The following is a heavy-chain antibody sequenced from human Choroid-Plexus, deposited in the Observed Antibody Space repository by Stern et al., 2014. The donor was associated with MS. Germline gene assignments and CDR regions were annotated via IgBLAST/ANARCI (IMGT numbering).Heavy chain of an antibody. V-gene: IGHV3-30*18. J-gene: IGHJ5*02. CDR1: GFTLGSCA. CDR2: VSYDGSNK. Sequence: QLMQSGGGVVQPGRPLRLSCVASGFTLGSCAMHWVRQAPGKGLEWVAGVSYDGSNKYYADSVKGRFTISRDNSQNTLYMQMSSLRPEDTAVYYCAKDRQYLTYFFDHWGQGSLVTVSS. D-gene: IGHD2/OR15-2a*01. CDR3: AKDRQYLTYFFDH.